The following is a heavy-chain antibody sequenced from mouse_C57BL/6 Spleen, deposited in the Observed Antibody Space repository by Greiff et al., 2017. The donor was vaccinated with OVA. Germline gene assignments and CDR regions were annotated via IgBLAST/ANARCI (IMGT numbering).Heavy chain of an antibody. V-gene: IGHV1-5*01. CDR3: TGDYYGSSSFAY. CDR1: GYTFTSYW. CDR2: IYPGNSDT. D-gene: IGHD1-1*01. J-gene: IGHJ3*01. Sequence: EVQLQQSGTVLARPGASVKMSCKTSGYTFTSYWMHWVKQRPGQGLEWIGAIYPGNSDTSYNQKFKGKAKLTAVTSASTAYMELSSLTNEDSAVYYCTGDYYGSSSFAYWGQGTLVTVSA.